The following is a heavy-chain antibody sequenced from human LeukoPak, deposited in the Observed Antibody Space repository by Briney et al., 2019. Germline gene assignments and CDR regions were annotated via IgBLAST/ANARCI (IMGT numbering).Heavy chain of an antibody. Sequence: GRSLRVSCAASGFTFSSNAMHWVRQAPGKGLEWVAVISYDGSNKYYADSVKGRFTISRDNSKNTLYLQMNSLRAEDTAVYYCARGRGYCSGGSCYVLDYYYYGMEVWGKGTTVTVSS. CDR1: GFTFSSNA. D-gene: IGHD2-15*01. V-gene: IGHV3-30*04. CDR2: ISYDGSNK. J-gene: IGHJ6*04. CDR3: ARGRGYCSGGSCYVLDYYYYGMEV.